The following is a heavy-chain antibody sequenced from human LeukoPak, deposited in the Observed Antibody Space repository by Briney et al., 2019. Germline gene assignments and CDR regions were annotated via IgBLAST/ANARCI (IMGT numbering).Heavy chain of an antibody. CDR2: IIPIFGTA. CDR1: GGTFSSYA. D-gene: IGHD3-3*01. V-gene: IGHV1-69*13. Sequence: ASVKVSCKASGGTFSSYAISWVRQAPGQGLEWMGGIIPIFGTANYAQKFQGRVTITADESTSTAYMELSSLRSEDTAVYYCAREETIFGVVTYYWGQGTLVTVFS. J-gene: IGHJ4*02. CDR3: AREETIFGVVTYY.